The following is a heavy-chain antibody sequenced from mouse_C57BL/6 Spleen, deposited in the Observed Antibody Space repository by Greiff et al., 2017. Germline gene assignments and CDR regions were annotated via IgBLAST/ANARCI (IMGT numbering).Heavy chain of an antibody. CDR2: IHPNSGST. CDR1: GYTFTSYW. J-gene: IGHJ4*01. CDR3: ARGAHGDYAMDY. D-gene: IGHD1-3*01. Sequence: VQLQQPGAELVKPGASVKLSCKASGYTFTSYWMHWVKQRPGQGLEWIGMIHPNSGSTNYNEKFKSKATLTVDKSSSTAYMQLSSLTSEDSAVYYCARGAHGDYAMDYWGQGTSVTVSS. V-gene: IGHV1-64*01.